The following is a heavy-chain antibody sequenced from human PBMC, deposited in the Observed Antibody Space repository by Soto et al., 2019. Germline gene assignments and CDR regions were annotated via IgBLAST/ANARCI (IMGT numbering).Heavy chain of an antibody. V-gene: IGHV2-5*02. CDR3: AHKGGRGAGMDV. CDR1: GFSLSSSGAG. J-gene: IGHJ6*02. CDR2: IYWDEDK. D-gene: IGHD2-15*01. Sequence: QITLKESGPTLVKPTQPLTLTCTFSGFSLSSSGAGVGWIRQPPGRAPEWLALIYWDEDKRYSPSLKTRLTITKDTSTNEVVLTMTNMDPVDTGTYYCAHKGGRGAGMDVWGQGTTVTVSS.